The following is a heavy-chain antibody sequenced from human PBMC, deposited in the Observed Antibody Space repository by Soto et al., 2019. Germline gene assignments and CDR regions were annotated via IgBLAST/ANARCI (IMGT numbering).Heavy chain of an antibody. CDR3: ARSPPLGSSWRAFDY. D-gene: IGHD6-13*01. V-gene: IGHV1-69*13. CDR2: IIPIFGTA. CDR1: GGTFSSYA. J-gene: IGHJ4*02. Sequence: GASVKVSCKASGGTFSSYAISWVRQAPGQGLEWMGGIIPIFGTANYAQKFQGRVTITADESTSTAYMELSSLRSEDTAVYYCARSPPLGSSWRAFDYWGQGTLVTVSS.